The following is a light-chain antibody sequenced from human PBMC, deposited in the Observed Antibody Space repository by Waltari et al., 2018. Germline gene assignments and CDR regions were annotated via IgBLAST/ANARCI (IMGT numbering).Light chain of an antibody. V-gene: IGKV4-1*01. CDR3: QQYYSIPPT. CDR2: WAS. J-gene: IGKJ1*01. Sequence: DIVMTQSPDSLAVSLGERATLNCKSSQSVSYTSNNKNYLAWYQQRPGQPPKLLIYWASTRESGVPDRVSGSGSGTDFTLTISSLQAEDVAVYYCQQYYSIPPTFGQGTKVEIK. CDR1: QSVSYTSNNKNY.